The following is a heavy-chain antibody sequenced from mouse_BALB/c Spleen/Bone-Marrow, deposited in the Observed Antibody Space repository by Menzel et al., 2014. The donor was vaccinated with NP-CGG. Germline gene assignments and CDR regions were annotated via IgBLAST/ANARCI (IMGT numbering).Heavy chain of an antibody. V-gene: IGHV1-84*02. CDR2: IYPGSGNT. CDR1: GYTFTDYY. Sequence: QVQLQQSGPELVKPGASVRISYKASGYTFTDYYINWVKQKPGQGLEWIGWIYPGSGNTKYNEKFKGKATLTVDTSSSTAYMQLSSLTSEDTAVYFCARWHWGAMDYWGQGTSVTVSS. CDR3: ARWHWGAMDY. J-gene: IGHJ4*01.